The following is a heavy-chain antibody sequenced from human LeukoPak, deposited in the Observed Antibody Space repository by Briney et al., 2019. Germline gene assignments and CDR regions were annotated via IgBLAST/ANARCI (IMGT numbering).Heavy chain of an antibody. CDR3: ARGVVANAPYWYFDL. V-gene: IGHV3-53*01. Sequence: PGGSLRLSCAASGFTVSSSYMTWVRQAPGKGLECVSVVYSGGSTYTAESVKGRFTISRDNSKNTLYLQMNSLRAEDTAVYYCARGVVANAPYWYFDLWGRGTLLIVSS. CDR1: GFTVSSSY. CDR2: VYSGGST. D-gene: IGHD2-2*01. J-gene: IGHJ2*01.